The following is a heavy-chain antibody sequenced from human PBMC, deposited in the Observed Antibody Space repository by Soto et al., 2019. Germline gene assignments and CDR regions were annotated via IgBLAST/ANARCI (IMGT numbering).Heavy chain of an antibody. Sequence: QVQLVESGGGVVQPGKSLRLSCAASGFTFSSYGMHWVRQAPGKGLEWVALISYDGSNKYYADSVKGRFTISRDNSKNTLHVRMNSPRAEDTAVYYCAKGWEIEAAGFDSFAYWGRGTLVTVSS. CDR3: AKGWEIEAAGFDSFAY. J-gene: IGHJ4*02. V-gene: IGHV3-30*18. CDR2: ISYDGSNK. D-gene: IGHD6-13*01. CDR1: GFTFSSYG.